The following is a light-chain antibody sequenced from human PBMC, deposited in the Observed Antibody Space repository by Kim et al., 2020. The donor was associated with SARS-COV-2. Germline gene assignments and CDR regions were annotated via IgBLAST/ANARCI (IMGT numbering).Light chain of an antibody. CDR1: DIAVKR. V-gene: IGLV3-21*04. J-gene: IGLJ2*01. CDR2: YDS. Sequence: SVAPGMTARITCGGNDIAVKRVHWYQQRPGQAPVVVIYYDSDRPSGIPERFSGSNSGNTATLTINRVEAGDEADYYCQVWDNSAAVFGGGTQLTVL. CDR3: QVWDNSAAV.